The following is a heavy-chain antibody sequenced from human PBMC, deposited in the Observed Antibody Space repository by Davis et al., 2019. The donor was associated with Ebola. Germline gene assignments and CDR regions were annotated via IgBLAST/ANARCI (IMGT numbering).Heavy chain of an antibody. CDR1: GFTFSSYW. J-gene: IGHJ4*02. CDR2: IKQNGSEK. V-gene: IGHV3-7*01. Sequence: AESLSLSCAASGFTFSSYWMSWVRQAPGKGLEWVANIKQNGSEKYYVDSVKGRFTTSRDNAKNSLYLQMNSLRAEDTAVYYCARGVRGWWGQGTLVTVSS. CDR3: ARGVRGW. D-gene: IGHD6-19*01.